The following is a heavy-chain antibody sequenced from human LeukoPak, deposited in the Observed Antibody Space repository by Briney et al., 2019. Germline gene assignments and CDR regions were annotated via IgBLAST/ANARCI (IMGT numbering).Heavy chain of an antibody. CDR1: GGTFSSYG. Sequence: SVKVSCKAPGGTFSSYGISWVRQAPGQGLEWLGGIIPIFGTTNYAQRFQGRLTITADESRTIAYMELSSLRSDDTAVYFCARDRSGSYPGPYYFDYWGQGTLVTVSS. D-gene: IGHD1-26*01. V-gene: IGHV1-69*13. J-gene: IGHJ4*02. CDR3: ARDRSGSYPGPYYFDY. CDR2: IIPIFGTT.